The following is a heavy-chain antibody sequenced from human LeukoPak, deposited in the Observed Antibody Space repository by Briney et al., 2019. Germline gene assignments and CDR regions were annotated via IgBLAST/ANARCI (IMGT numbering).Heavy chain of an antibody. CDR3: AAWLPSGGSCYCFDY. Sequence: SEALSLTCTVSRGALSAYEGSSVGQPPGKGLEWIGYIYYSGSTNYNPSLKSRVTISVDTSKNQFSLKLSSVTAADTAVYYCAAWLPSGGSCYCFDYWGQGTLVTVSS. V-gene: IGHV4-59*01. D-gene: IGHD2-15*01. CDR1: RGALSAYE. J-gene: IGHJ4*02. CDR2: IYYSGST.